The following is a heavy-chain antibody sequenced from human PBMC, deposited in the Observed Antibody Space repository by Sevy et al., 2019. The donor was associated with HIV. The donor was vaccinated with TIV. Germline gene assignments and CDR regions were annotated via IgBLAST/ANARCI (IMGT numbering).Heavy chain of an antibody. CDR2: INHSGST. CDR1: GGSFSGYY. J-gene: IGHJ4*02. CDR3: ARGWVVVAAAGFDY. D-gene: IGHD2-15*01. V-gene: IGHV4-34*01. Sequence: SETLSLTCAVYGGSFSGYYWSWIRQPPGKGLEWFGEINHSGSTNYNPSLKSRVTISVDTSKNQFSLKLSSVTAADTAGYYCARGWVVVAAAGFDYWGQGTLVTVSS.